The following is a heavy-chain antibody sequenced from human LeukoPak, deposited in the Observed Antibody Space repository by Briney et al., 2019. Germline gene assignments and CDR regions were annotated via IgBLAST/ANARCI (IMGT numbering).Heavy chain of an antibody. CDR2: ISGSGGST. CDR3: AKFVAAAGRFDY. Sequence: GGSLRLSCAASGFTFSSYAMSWVRQAPGKGLEWVSAISGSGGSTYYADSVKGRFTISRDNSKNTLHLQMNSLRAEDTAVYYCAKFVAAAGRFDYWGQGTLVTVSS. CDR1: GFTFSSYA. D-gene: IGHD6-13*01. V-gene: IGHV3-23*01. J-gene: IGHJ4*02.